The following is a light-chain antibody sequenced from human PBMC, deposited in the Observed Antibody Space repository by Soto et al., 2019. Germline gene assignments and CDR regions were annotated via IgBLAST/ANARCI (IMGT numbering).Light chain of an antibody. CDR2: ANS. V-gene: IGLV1-47*01. CDR3: VAWHDSLRCAI. Sequence: QSVLTQPPSASGTPGQSVIISCSGSSSNIGNNLVYWYQQVPGMAPKLLIYANSQRPSGVPDRFSGSKSGTSASLAISGLRSEDEADYYCVAWHDSLRCAIFGGGNQLTVL. CDR1: SSNIGNNL. J-gene: IGLJ7*01.